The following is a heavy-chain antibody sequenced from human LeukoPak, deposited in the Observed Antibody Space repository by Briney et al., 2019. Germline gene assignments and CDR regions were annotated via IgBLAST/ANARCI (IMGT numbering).Heavy chain of an antibody. CDR3: ARGHAQDILTGPNAFDI. D-gene: IGHD3-9*01. J-gene: IGHJ3*02. CDR1: GFTFDDYG. Sequence: PGGSLRLSCAASGFTFDDYGMSWVRQAPGKGLEWVSGINWNGGSTGYADSVKGRFTISRDNAKNSLYLQMNSLRAEDTAVYYCARGHAQDILTGPNAFDIWGQGTMVTVSS. V-gene: IGHV3-20*04. CDR2: INWNGGST.